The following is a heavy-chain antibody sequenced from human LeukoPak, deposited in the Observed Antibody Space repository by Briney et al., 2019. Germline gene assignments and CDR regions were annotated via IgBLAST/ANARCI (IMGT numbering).Heavy chain of an antibody. D-gene: IGHD2-2*02. V-gene: IGHV1-8*03. CDR2: MNPNSGNT. CDR3: ARDIVVVPAAIRATYFDY. Sequence: GASVKVSCKASGYTFTSYDINWVRQATGQGLEWMGWMNPNSGNTGYAQKFQGRVTITRNTSISTAYMELSSLRSEDTAVYYCARDIVVVPAAIRATYFDYWGQGTLVTVSS. CDR1: GYTFTSYD. J-gene: IGHJ4*02.